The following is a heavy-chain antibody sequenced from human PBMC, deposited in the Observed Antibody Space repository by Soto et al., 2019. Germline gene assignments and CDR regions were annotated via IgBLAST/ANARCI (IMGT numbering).Heavy chain of an antibody. CDR2: IYYSGST. CDR3: ARAPSSSSWYYYYMVV. D-gene: IGHD6-13*01. V-gene: IGHV4-59*01. Sequence: SETLSLTCTVSGGSISSYYWSWIRQPPGKGLEWIGYIYYSGSTNYNPSLKSRVTISVDTSKNQFSLKLSSVTAADTAVYYCARAPSSSSWYYYYMVVWGKGTTVTVSS. J-gene: IGHJ6*03. CDR1: GGSISSYY.